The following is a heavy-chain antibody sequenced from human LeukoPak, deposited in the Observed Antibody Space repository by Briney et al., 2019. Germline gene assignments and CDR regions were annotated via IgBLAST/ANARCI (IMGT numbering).Heavy chain of an antibody. CDR1: GFTFSSYS. CDR3: ARLFDYDYYYYYMDV. CDR2: ISSSSSTI. D-gene: IGHD4/OR15-4a*01. J-gene: IGHJ6*03. V-gene: IGHV3-48*01. Sequence: GGSLRLSYAASGFTFSSYSMNWVRQAPGKGLEWVSYISSSSSTIYYADSVKGRFTISRDNAKNSLYLQMNSLSADDTAVYYCARLFDYDYYYYYMDVWGKGTTVTVSS.